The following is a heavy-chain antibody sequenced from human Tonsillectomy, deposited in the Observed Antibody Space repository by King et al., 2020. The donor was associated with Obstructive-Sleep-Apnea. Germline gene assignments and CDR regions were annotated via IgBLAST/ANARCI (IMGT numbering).Heavy chain of an antibody. CDR3: ARGGGGYTTFDY. Sequence: LQLQESGPGLVKPSETLSLTCTVSGGSISSYYWSWIRQPAGKGLDWIGRIYTSGSTNYNPSLKSRVTMSVDTSKNQFSLKLSSVTAADTAVYYCARGGGGYTTFDYWGQGTLVTVSS. CDR1: GGSISSYY. V-gene: IGHV4-4*07. J-gene: IGHJ4*02. D-gene: IGHD3-22*01. CDR2: IYTSGST.